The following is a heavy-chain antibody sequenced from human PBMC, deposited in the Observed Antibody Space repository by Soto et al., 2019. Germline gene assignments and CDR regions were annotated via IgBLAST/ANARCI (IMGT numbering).Heavy chain of an antibody. D-gene: IGHD1-1*01. J-gene: IGHJ4*02. CDR3: TTDPHSTGTKY. CDR2: IKSKTDGGAT. Sequence: GGSLRLSCAASGFSFSDAWMTWVRQTPGAGLEWFGRIKSKTDGGATDYAAPVKGRFTISRDASKTTLFLQMNSLKTEDTAVYYCTTDPHSTGTKYWGQGTLVTGSS. CDR1: GFSFSDAW. V-gene: IGHV3-15*01.